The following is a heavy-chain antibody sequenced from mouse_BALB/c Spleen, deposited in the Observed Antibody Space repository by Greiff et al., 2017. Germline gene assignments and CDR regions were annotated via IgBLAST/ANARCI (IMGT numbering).Heavy chain of an antibody. J-gene: IGHJ4*01. CDR1: GYTFTSYW. CDR3: ARSDGYYAMDY. CDR2: INPSNGRT. D-gene: IGHD2-3*01. Sequence: QVQLKQPGAELVKPGASVKLSCKASGYTFTSYWMHWVKQRPGQGLEWIGEINPSNGRTNYNEKFKSKATLTVDKSSSTAYMQLSSLTSEDSAVYYCARSDGYYAMDYWGQGTSVTVSS. V-gene: IGHV1S81*02.